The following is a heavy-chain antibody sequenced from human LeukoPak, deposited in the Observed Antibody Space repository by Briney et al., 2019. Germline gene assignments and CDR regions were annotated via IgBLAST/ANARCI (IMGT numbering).Heavy chain of an antibody. CDR3: ARHVGAVDFDY. J-gene: IGHJ4*02. CDR1: GFTFSTYS. CDR2: ITSSSRYI. Sequence: GGSLRLSCAASGFTFSTYSMNWVRQAPGKGLEWVSSITSSSRYIHYADSVKGRFTISRDNAKNSLYLQMNSLRAEDTAVYYGARHVGAVDFDYWGQGTLVTVSS. D-gene: IGHD3-16*01. V-gene: IGHV3-21*01.